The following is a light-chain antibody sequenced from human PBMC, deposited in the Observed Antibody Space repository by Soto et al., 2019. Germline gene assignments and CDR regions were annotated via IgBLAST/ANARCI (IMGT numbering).Light chain of an antibody. CDR2: EVS. CDR1: SSDVGGYNY. Sequence: QSALAQPASVSGSPGQSITISCTGTSSDVGGYNYVAWYQQHPGKAPKLMIYEVSNRPSGVSNRFSGSKSGNTASLTISGLQAEDDADYYCSSETYSRTPHVFGTGSRFAVL. J-gene: IGLJ1*01. V-gene: IGLV2-14*01. CDR3: SSETYSRTPHV.